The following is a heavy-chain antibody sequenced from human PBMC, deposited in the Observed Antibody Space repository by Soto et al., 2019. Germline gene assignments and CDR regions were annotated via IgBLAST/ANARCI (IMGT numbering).Heavy chain of an antibody. CDR1: GYSFTTYW. Sequence: GESLKISCKASGYSFTTYWIAWVRQMPGKGLEWMGIIYPGDSDSRYSPSFQGQVTISADKSITTAYLQWSSLKASDTAIYYCLRLHGYSFGYADHCGQGNLVTVS. V-gene: IGHV5-51*01. CDR3: LRLHGYSFGYADH. D-gene: IGHD5-18*01. CDR2: IYPGDSDS. J-gene: IGHJ4*02.